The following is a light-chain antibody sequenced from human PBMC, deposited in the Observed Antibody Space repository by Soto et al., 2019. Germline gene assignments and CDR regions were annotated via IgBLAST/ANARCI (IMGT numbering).Light chain of an antibody. J-gene: IGKJ5*01. Sequence: PGQRGTLACTPSQSVSGNNLAWYQQKPGQAPRLLIFGASSRATGIPDRFSGSGSGTDFTLTISRLEPEDFAVYFCQQYSHLPVTFGQGTRLEIK. CDR1: QSVSGNN. CDR2: GAS. V-gene: IGKV3-20*01. CDR3: QQYSHLPVT.